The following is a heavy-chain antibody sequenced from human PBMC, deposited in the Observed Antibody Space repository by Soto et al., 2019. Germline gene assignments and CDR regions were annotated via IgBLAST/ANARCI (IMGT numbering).Heavy chain of an antibody. CDR2: IYYSGST. CDR3: ARDGSALSTRGYDY. J-gene: IGHJ4*02. CDR1: GGSISSGGYS. V-gene: IGHV4-30-2*05. Sequence: PSETLSLTCAVSGGSISSGGYSWSWIRQPPGKGLEWIGYIYYSGSTYYNPSLKSRVTISVDTSKNQFSLKLSSVTAADTAVYYCARDGSALSTRGYDYWGQGTLVTVSS. D-gene: IGHD3-10*01.